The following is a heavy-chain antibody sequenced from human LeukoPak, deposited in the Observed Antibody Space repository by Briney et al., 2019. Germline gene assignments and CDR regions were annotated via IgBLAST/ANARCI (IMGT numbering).Heavy chain of an antibody. CDR1: GFTFSSYW. CDR3: ARDRAYSSGWSFDY. D-gene: IGHD6-19*01. CDR2: IKQDGSEK. Sequence: PGGSLRLSCAASGFTFSSYWMSWVRQAPGKGLEWVANIKQDGSEKYYVDSVKGRFTISRDNAKNSLYLQMNSLRAEDTAVYYCARDRAYSSGWSFDYWGQGTLVTVSS. J-gene: IGHJ4*02. V-gene: IGHV3-7*01.